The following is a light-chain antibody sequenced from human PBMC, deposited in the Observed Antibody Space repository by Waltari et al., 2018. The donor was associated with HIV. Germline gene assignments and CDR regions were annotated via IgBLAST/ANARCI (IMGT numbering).Light chain of an antibody. CDR3: CSYGGSSTWV. V-gene: IGLV2-23*01. J-gene: IGLJ3*02. Sequence: QSALTQPASVSGSPGQSITISCTGTSSDVGNYNLVSWYQQYLGKAPKLMIYEAVKRPSGVSNRISASKSGNTASLTISGLQAEDEADYYCCSYGGSSTWVFGGGTKLTVL. CDR2: EAV. CDR1: SSDVGNYNL.